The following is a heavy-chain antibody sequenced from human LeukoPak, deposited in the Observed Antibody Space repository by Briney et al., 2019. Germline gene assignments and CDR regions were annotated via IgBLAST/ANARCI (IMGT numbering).Heavy chain of an antibody. CDR3: ARGVTMIVVVIHDWYFDL. CDR1: GYSISSYY. CDR2: IYYTRST. Sequence: PSETLSLTCTVSGYSISSYYWGWIRQPPGKALEWIGSIYYTRSTYYNPSLKSRVTISVDTSKNQFSLKLTSVTATDTAVYYCARGVTMIVVVIHDWYFDLWGRGTLVTVSS. V-gene: IGHV4-39*01. J-gene: IGHJ2*01. D-gene: IGHD3-22*01.